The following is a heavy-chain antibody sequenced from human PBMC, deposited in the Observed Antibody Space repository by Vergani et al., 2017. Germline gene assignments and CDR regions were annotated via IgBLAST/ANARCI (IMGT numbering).Heavy chain of an antibody. Sequence: QVQLVESGGGVVQPGRSLRLSCAASGFTFSSYGMHWVRQAPGKGLEWVAVISYDGSNKYYADSVKGRFTISRDNSKNTLYLQMNSLRAEDTAVYYCAKDWAAAGYYYMDVWGQGTTVTVSS. CDR1: GFTFSSYG. D-gene: IGHD6-25*01. J-gene: IGHJ6*03. CDR2: ISYDGSNK. CDR3: AKDWAAAGYYYMDV. V-gene: IGHV3-30*18.